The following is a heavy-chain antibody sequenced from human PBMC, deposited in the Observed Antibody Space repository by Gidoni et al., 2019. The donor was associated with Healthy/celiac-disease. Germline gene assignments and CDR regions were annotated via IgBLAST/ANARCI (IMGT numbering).Heavy chain of an antibody. CDR1: GFSLSNARMG. V-gene: IGHV2-26*01. J-gene: IGHJ4*02. CDR3: ARLYCSSTSCYSGGYFDY. D-gene: IGHD2-2*01. CDR2: IFSNDEK. Sequence: QVTLKESGPVLVKHTETLTLTCTVSGFSLSNARMGVSWIRQPPGKALEWLAHIFSNDEKSYSTSLKSRLTISKDTSKSQVVLTMTNMDPVDTATYYCARLYCSSTSCYSGGYFDYWGQGTLVTVSS.